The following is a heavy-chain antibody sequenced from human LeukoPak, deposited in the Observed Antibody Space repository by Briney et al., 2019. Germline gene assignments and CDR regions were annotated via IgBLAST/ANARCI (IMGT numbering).Heavy chain of an antibody. V-gene: IGHV1-3*01. Sequence: ASVKVSCKASGGTFSSYAISWVRQAPGQSLEWMGWINAGNGYTRYSEKFQGRVTFTRDTSASTAYMELSSLRSEDTAVFYCAREGFSGYHLDYWRQGTLVTVSS. J-gene: IGHJ4*02. CDR1: GGTFSSYA. CDR2: INAGNGYT. D-gene: IGHD3-22*01. CDR3: AREGFSGYHLDY.